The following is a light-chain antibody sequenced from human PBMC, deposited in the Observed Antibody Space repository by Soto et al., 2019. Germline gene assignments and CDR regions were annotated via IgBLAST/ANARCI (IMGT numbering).Light chain of an antibody. J-gene: IGLJ7*01. V-gene: IGLV1-44*01. CDR3: ATWDDSLNAAV. CDR1: SSNIGAGHA. CDR2: IND. Sequence: QSVLTQPPSVSGAPGQRVTISCTGSSSNIGAGHAVHWYQHLPGTAPKLLIYINDQRPSGVPHRFSGSTSGTSASLAISGLQSDDEADYYCATWDDSLNAAVFGGGTQLTVL.